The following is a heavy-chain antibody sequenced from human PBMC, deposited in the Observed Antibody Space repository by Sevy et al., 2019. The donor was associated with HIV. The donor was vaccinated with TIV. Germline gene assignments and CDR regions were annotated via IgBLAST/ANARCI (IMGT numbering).Heavy chain of an antibody. CDR1: GYIFTGYY. CDR2: IKPDSGDT. J-gene: IGHJ6*03. D-gene: IGHD3-3*01. V-gene: IGHV1-2*02. CDR3: ARAGARGVFGVILDKSYYYMDV. Sequence: ASVKVSCKASGYIFTGYYIHWVRQAPGQGLEWMGYIKPDSGDTNYAQRFQGRVTMTRDTSIKTAYMELSRLTFDDTAVYFCARAGARGVFGVILDKSYYYMDVWGAGTTVTVSS.